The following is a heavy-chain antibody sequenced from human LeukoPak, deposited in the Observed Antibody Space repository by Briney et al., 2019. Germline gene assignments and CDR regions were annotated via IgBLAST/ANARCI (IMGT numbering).Heavy chain of an antibody. V-gene: IGHV3-11*01. CDR1: GFTFSDYY. J-gene: IGHJ4*02. D-gene: IGHD3-10*01. Sequence: PGGSLRLSCAASGFTFSDYYMSWIRQAPGKGLEWVSYISSSGSTIYYADSVKGRFTISRNNAKNSLYLQMNSLRAEDTAVYYCARDAPYYYGSGSYCDYWGQGTLVTVSS. CDR3: ARDAPYYYGSGSYCDY. CDR2: ISSSGSTI.